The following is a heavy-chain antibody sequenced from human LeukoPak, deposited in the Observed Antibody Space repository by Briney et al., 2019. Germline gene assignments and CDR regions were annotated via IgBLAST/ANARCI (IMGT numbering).Heavy chain of an antibody. D-gene: IGHD5-18*01. CDR1: GFTVNNNY. Sequence: PGGSLRLSCAASGFTVNNNYMTWVRQAPGKGLEWVSAISGRGGSTYYADSVKGRFTISRDNSKNTLYLQMNSLRAEDTAVYYCAKDGIAIQLWFFDYWGQGTLVTVSS. CDR3: AKDGIAIQLWFFDY. V-gene: IGHV3-23*01. CDR2: ISGRGGST. J-gene: IGHJ4*02.